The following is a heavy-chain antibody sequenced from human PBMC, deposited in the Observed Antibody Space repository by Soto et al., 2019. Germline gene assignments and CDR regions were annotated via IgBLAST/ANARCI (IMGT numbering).Heavy chain of an antibody. Sequence: ASVKVSCKASGGTFSSYAISWVRRAPGQGLEWMGGIIPIFGTANYAQKFQGRVTITADESTSTAYMELSSLRSEDTAVYYCARRYYDSSGYYYYYYYYGMDVWGQGTTVTVSS. CDR1: GGTFSSYA. J-gene: IGHJ6*02. CDR3: ARRYYDSSGYYYYYYYYGMDV. CDR2: IIPIFGTA. V-gene: IGHV1-69*13. D-gene: IGHD3-22*01.